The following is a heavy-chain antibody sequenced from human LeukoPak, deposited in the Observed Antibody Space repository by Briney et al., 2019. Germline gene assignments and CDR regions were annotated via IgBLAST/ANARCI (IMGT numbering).Heavy chain of an antibody. V-gene: IGHV3-9*01. CDR1: GFTFDDYA. CDR2: ISWNSGSI. CDR3: AREYYDILTGYPDAFDI. J-gene: IGHJ3*02. Sequence: GGSLRLLCAVWGFTFDDYAMHWVRQAPGKGLEWVSGISWNSGSIGYADSVKGRFTISRDNAKNSLYLQMNSLRAEDTALYYCAREYYDILTGYPDAFDIWGQGTMVTVSS. D-gene: IGHD3-9*01.